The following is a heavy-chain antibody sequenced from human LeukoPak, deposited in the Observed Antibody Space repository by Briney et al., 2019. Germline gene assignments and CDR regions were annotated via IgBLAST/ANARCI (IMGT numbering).Heavy chain of an antibody. CDR3: ARDTITMVRGVIIPYYFDY. Sequence: GGSLRLSCAASGFTFSSYEMHWVRQAPGKGLEWVSYITSSGSTIYYADSVKGRFTISRDNAKNSLYLQMNSLRAEDTAVYYCARDTITMVRGVIIPYYFDYWGQGTLVTVSS. CDR1: GFTFSSYE. D-gene: IGHD3-10*01. V-gene: IGHV3-48*03. CDR2: ITSSGSTI. J-gene: IGHJ4*02.